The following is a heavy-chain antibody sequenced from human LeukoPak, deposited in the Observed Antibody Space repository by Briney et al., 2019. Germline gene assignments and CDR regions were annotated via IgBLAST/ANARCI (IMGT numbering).Heavy chain of an antibody. CDR2: RKKDGMEK. Sequence: GGSLRLSCVASGFVFSNFLMSWVRQAPGKGLEWVANRKKDGMEKHYVDSVKGLVTISRDNAKISLYLQMSSLQAEDTVVSYSTRVTSDTGRAACPDYWGQGTLVTVSS. V-gene: IGHV3-7*01. D-gene: IGHD2-8*02. J-gene: IGHJ4*02. CDR1: GFVFSNFL. CDR3: TRVTSDTGRAACPDY.